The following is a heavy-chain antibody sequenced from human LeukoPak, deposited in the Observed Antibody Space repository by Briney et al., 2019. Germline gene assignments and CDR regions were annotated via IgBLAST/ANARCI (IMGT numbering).Heavy chain of an antibody. CDR1: AGTFSSYA. J-gene: IGHJ4*02. CDR2: IIPIFGTA. V-gene: IGHV1-69*06. Sequence: SVKVSCKPSAGTFSSYAISWVRQAPGQGLEWMGGIIPIFGTANYARKFQGRVTITADKSTSTAYMGLSSLRSEDTAVYYCARGRRGQIDYWGQGTLVTVSS. CDR3: ARGRRGQIDY. D-gene: IGHD1-26*01.